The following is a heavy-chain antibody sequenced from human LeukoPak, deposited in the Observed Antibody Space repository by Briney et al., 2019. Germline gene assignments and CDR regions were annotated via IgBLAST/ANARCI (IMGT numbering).Heavy chain of an antibody. J-gene: IGHJ4*02. CDR2: IYSGGTT. CDR3: ARGNIVTAAGAFDY. Sequence: PGGSLRLSCAASGFTVSTNYMSWVRQAPGKGLEWVSVIYSGGTTYYADSVKGRFTISRDNSRNSLYLQMNSLRAEDTAVYYCARGNIVTAAGAFDYWGQGTPVTVSS. V-gene: IGHV3-66*01. CDR1: GFTVSTNY. D-gene: IGHD6-13*01.